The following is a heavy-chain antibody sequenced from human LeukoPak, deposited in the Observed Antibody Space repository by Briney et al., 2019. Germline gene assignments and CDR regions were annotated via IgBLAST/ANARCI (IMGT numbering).Heavy chain of an antibody. CDR2: INPNSAAT. CDR1: GYTFTGYY. J-gene: IGHJ1*01. V-gene: IGHV1-2*02. Sequence: GASVKVSSKTSGYTFTGYYIHWVRQAPGQGLEWMGWINPNSAATNYAQKFQGRVTMTRDTSISTVFMELSNLRSDDTSVYYCARDGRVRAVTDWGQGTLVTVSS. CDR3: ARDGRVRAVTD. D-gene: IGHD6-19*01.